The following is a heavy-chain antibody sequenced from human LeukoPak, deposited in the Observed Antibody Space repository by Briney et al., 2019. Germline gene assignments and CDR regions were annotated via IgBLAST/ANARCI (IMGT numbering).Heavy chain of an antibody. CDR2: ISGSGGST. J-gene: IGHJ5*02. CDR1: GFTFSSYA. Sequence: PGGSLRLSCAASGFTFSSYAMSWVRQAPGKGLEWVSGISGSGGSTYYADSVKGRFTISRDNSKNTLYLQMNSPRAEDTAVYFCAKDRTERNYYDTSAFSGFDPWGQGTLVTVSS. V-gene: IGHV3-23*01. D-gene: IGHD3-22*01. CDR3: AKDRTERNYYDTSAFSGFDP.